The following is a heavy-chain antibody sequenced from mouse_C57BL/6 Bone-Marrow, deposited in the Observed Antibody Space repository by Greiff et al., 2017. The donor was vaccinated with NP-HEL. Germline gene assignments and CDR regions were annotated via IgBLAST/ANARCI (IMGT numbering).Heavy chain of an antibody. J-gene: IGHJ3*01. CDR3: ARRGSTTGGAWVAY. CDR2: IYPGDGDT. Sequence: QVQLQQSGPELVKPGASVKISCKASGYAFSSSWMNWVKQRPGKGLEWIGRIYPGDGDTNYNGKFKGKATLTADKSSSTAYMQLSSLTSEDSAGYFCARRGSTTGGAWVAYWGQGTLVTVSA. CDR1: GYAFSSSW. V-gene: IGHV1-82*01. D-gene: IGHD1-1*01.